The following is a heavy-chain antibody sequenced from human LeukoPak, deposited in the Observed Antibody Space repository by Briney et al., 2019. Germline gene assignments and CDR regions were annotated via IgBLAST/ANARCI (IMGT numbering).Heavy chain of an antibody. J-gene: IGHJ4*02. CDR3: ARDIGGSYSAIDY. V-gene: IGHV3-21*05. CDR1: GFTFSFYS. CDR2: ISGSGSDI. Sequence: GGSLRLSCAGSGFTFSFYSLNWVRQAPGRGLEWVSFISGSGSDIFYADSVKGRFTTSRDNAKNSVSLQMDSLRGDDTAVYYCARDIGGSYSAIDYWGQGTLVTVSS. D-gene: IGHD1-26*01.